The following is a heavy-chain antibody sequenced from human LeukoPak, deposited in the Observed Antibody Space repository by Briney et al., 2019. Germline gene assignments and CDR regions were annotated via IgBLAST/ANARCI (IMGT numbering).Heavy chain of an antibody. Sequence: PSETLSLTCTVSGGSISSGSYYWSWIRQPAGKGLEWIGHIYISGSTNYNPSLRSRVTISLDTSKNQFSLKLSSVTAADTAVYYCAANSADYNTLGSSYKVWGQGTLVTVSS. CDR1: GGSISSGSYY. CDR2: IYISGST. V-gene: IGHV4-61*09. D-gene: IGHD3-10*01. J-gene: IGHJ4*02. CDR3: AANSADYNTLGSSYKV.